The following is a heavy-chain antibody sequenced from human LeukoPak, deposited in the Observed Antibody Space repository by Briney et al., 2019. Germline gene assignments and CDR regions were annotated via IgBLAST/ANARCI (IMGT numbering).Heavy chain of an antibody. CDR2: IHLNGIT. CDR3: ARVISSAWRQNDL. CDR1: GDSITSYAW. J-gene: IGHJ5*02. V-gene: IGHV4-4*02. Sequence: SETLSLTCSVSGDSITSYAWWSWVRQPPGKGLEWIGEIHLNGITNYNPSLKSRVTMSIDKSNNQFSLNLSSVTAADTAVYYCARVISSAWRQNDLWGQGTLVTV. D-gene: IGHD3-22*01.